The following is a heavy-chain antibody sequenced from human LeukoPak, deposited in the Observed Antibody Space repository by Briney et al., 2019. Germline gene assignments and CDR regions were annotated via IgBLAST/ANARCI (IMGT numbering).Heavy chain of an antibody. CDR2: ISAYNGNT. V-gene: IGHV1-18*01. D-gene: IGHD3-22*01. Sequence: ASVKVSCKASGYTFTSYGISWVRQAPGQGLEWMGWISAYNGNTNYAQKLQGRVTMTTDTSTSTAYVELRSLRSDDTAVYYCARGDYYDSSGYSPIPDYWGQGTLVTVSS. CDR3: ARGDYYDSSGYSPIPDY. CDR1: GYTFTSYG. J-gene: IGHJ4*02.